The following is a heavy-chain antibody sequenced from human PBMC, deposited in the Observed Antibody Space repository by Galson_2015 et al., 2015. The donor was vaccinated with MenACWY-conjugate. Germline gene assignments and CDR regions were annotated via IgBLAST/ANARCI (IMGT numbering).Heavy chain of an antibody. CDR2: IRASGGGT. Sequence: SLRLSCAASGFTFSSNVMSWVRQAPGKGLEWVSVIRASGGGTYYADPVKGRFTISRDNTKNTLYLEMNNLGPEDTAVYYCAKKGSGSGPNAFYIWGQGTTVTVS. CDR3: AKKGSGSGPNAFYI. D-gene: IGHD3-3*01. V-gene: IGHV3-23*01. CDR1: GFTFSSNV. J-gene: IGHJ6*02.